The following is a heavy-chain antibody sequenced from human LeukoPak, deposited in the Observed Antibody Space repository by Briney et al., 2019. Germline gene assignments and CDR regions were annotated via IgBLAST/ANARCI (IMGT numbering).Heavy chain of an antibody. CDR1: GDSMRSWY. Sequence: SETLPLTCSVSGDSMRSWYWSWVRQPPGKGLEWIGYIYYSGSTDYNPSLKSRVTMSIDTSKKQFSLELISVTAADTAVYYCAREPRDGYNRLDYWGQGTLVTVSS. V-gene: IGHV4-59*01. CDR3: AREPRDGYNRLDY. CDR2: IYYSGST. D-gene: IGHD5-24*01. J-gene: IGHJ4*02.